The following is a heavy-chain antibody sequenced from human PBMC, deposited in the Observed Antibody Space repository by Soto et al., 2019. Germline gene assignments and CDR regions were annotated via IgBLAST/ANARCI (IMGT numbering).Heavy chain of an antibody. Sequence: GGSLRLSCAASGFTFSSYAMAWVRQAPGKGLEWVSSISGRGDRTYYADSVKGRFTISRDNSKNTLSLQMNRQRAEDTALYYCARGPSSDSSKWLDPWGQGTLVTVSS. CDR2: ISGRGDRT. J-gene: IGHJ5*02. V-gene: IGHV3-23*01. CDR1: GFTFSSYA. CDR3: ARGPSSDSSKWLDP.